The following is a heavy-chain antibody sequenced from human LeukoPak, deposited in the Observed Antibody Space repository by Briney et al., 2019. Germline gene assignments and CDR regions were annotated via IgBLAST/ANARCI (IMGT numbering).Heavy chain of an antibody. CDR1: GGSISSYY. V-gene: IGHV4-4*07. J-gene: IGHJ3*02. CDR3: ARGFGVVPYDAFDI. D-gene: IGHD3-3*01. CDR2: IYTSGST. Sequence: KASETLSLTCTVSGGSISSYYWGWIRQPAGKGLEWIGRIYTSGSTNYNPSLKSRVTISVDKSKNQFSLKLSSVTAADTAVYYCARGFGVVPYDAFDIWGQGTMVTVSS.